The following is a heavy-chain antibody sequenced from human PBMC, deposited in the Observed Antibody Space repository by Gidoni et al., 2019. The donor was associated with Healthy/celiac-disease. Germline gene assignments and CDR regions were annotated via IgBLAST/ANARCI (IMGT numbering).Heavy chain of an antibody. J-gene: IGHJ6*02. CDR2: ISYDGSNK. D-gene: IGHD6-13*01. Sequence: QVQLVESAGGVVQPGRSLRLSCAASGFPFSSYAMHWVRQAPGKGLEWVAVISYDGSNKYYADSVKGRFTISRDNSKNTLYLQMNSLRAEDTAVYYCARDGDSSSWYVPHRPYYYYYGMDVWGQGTTVTVSS. V-gene: IGHV3-30*04. CDR3: ARDGDSSSWYVPHRPYYYYYGMDV. CDR1: GFPFSSYA.